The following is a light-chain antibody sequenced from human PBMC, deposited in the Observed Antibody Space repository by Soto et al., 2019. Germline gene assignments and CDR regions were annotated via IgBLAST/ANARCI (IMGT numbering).Light chain of an antibody. CDR1: QSVPKNY. J-gene: IGKJ1*01. Sequence: EIVLTQSPGTLSLSPGERATLSCRASQSVPKNYLAWYQQKPGQAPRLLIDDASTRVTGIPDRFSGSGSGTGFTLTISRLEPEDSAVYYCQQCARSPLTFGQGTKVEIK. V-gene: IGKV3-20*01. CDR2: DAS. CDR3: QQCARSPLT.